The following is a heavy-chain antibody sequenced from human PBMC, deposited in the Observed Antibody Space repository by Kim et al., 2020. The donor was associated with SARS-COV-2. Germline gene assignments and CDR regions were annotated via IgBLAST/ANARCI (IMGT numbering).Heavy chain of an antibody. D-gene: IGHD3-22*01. V-gene: IGHV1-8*01. CDR3: ARGSYDSSGYTNDY. Sequence: AQKVQGRVTMTRNTSISTAYMELSSLISEDTAVYYCARGSYDSSGYTNDYWGQGTLVTVSS. J-gene: IGHJ4*02.